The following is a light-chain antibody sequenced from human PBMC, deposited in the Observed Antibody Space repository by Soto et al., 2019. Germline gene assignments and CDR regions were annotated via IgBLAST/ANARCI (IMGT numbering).Light chain of an antibody. CDR3: QPYTNWPLT. Sequence: EIVLTQSPGALSLSPGERATLSCRASQSVSSSYLAWHQHKPGQTPRLLIYDTSTRATGVPTRFSGSRSGASCTLTSNSLQSEDFAVHSCQPYTNWPLTFGGGTKLDIK. V-gene: IGKV3-15*01. J-gene: IGKJ4*01. CDR2: DTS. CDR1: QSVSSSY.